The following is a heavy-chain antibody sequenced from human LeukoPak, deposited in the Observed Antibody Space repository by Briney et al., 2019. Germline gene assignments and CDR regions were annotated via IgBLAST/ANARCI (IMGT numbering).Heavy chain of an antibody. Sequence: GGSLRLSCAASGFTVSSNYMSWVRQAPGKGLEWVSVIYSGGSTYYADSVKGRFTISRDNSKNTLYLQMNSLRAEDTAVYYCAKDLADCSGGSCYSTFDYWGQGTLVTVSS. J-gene: IGHJ4*02. D-gene: IGHD2-15*01. V-gene: IGHV3-53*01. CDR3: AKDLADCSGGSCYSTFDY. CDR1: GFTVSSNY. CDR2: IYSGGST.